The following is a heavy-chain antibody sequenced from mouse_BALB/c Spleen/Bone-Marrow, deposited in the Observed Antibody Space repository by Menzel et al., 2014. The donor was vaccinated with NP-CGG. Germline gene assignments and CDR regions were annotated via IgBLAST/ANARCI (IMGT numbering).Heavy chain of an antibody. D-gene: IGHD2-1*01. V-gene: IGHV3-8*02. Sequence: EVQLQESGPSLVKPSQTLSLTCSVTGDSITSGYWNWIRKSPGNKLEYMGYISYSGSTYYNPSLKSRISITRDTSKNQDYLQLNSVTTEDTATYFCATQGYYGNPWFVYWGQGTLVTVSA. CDR1: GDSITSGY. CDR3: ATQGYYGNPWFVY. J-gene: IGHJ3*01. CDR2: ISYSGST.